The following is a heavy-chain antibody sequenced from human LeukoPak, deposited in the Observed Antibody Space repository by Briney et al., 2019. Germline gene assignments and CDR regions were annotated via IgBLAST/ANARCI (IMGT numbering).Heavy chain of an antibody. CDR3: ARDPRPGYYDSSRGGAFDI. J-gene: IGHJ3*02. D-gene: IGHD3-22*01. Sequence: PSETLSLTCSVSGGSISSDTYYWGWICQPPGKGLEWIVTMYYSGNTDYNPSLKSRITISVDTSKNQFYLKLTSVTAADTALYYCARDPRPGYYDSSRGGAFDIWGQGTMVTVSS. CDR1: GGSISSDTYY. CDR2: MYYSGNT. V-gene: IGHV4-39*07.